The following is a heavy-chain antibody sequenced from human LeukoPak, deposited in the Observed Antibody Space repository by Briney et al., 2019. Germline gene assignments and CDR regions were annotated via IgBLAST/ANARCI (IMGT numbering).Heavy chain of an antibody. D-gene: IGHD3-10*01. CDR2: ISYDGSNE. CDR3: ARDQSYWFDY. Sequence: GGSLRLSCAASGFTFSSYGMHWVRQAPGKGLEWVAVISYDGSNEYYADSVKGRFTISRDNSKHTLYLQMNSLRAEDTAVYYCARDQSYWFDYWGQGTLVTVSS. J-gene: IGHJ4*02. CDR1: GFTFSSYG. V-gene: IGHV3-30*19.